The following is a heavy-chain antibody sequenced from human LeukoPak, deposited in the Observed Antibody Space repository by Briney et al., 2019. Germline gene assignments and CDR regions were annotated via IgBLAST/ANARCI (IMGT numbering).Heavy chain of an antibody. D-gene: IGHD5-18*01. J-gene: IGHJ3*02. Sequence: GGSLRLSCVASGFTFSDYSTNWVRQAPGRGLEWVSAISGSGGSTYYADSVKGRFTISRDNSKNTPYLQMNSLRAEDTAVYYCANAGYSYGFAAFDIWGQGTMVTVSS. CDR3: ANAGYSYGFAAFDI. V-gene: IGHV3-23*01. CDR2: ISGSGGST. CDR1: GFTFSDYS.